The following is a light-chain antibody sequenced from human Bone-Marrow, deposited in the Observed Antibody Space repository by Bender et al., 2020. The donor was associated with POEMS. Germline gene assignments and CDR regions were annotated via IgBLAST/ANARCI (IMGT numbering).Light chain of an antibody. V-gene: IGLV2-11*01. J-gene: IGLJ3*02. CDR3: SSYRTNNTLAV. CDR1: NSNVGGYDY. CDR2: EVQ. Sequence: QSALTQPRSVSGSPGQSVTISCTGTNSNVGGYDYVSWYQQHPGKAPKLIIYEVQKRPSGVPDRFSGSKLGNTASLTVSGLQPEDEADYHCSSYRTNNTLAVFGGGTRLTVL.